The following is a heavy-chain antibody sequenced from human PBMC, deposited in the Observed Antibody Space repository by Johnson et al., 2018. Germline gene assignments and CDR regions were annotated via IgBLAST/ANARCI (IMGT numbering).Heavy chain of an antibody. CDR2: IWYDGSNK. J-gene: IGHJ1*01. V-gene: IGHV3-33*01. CDR1: EFTFSPYG. Sequence: QVQLVQSGGGVVQPGRSLRLSCAASEFTFSPYGLHWVRPAPGKGLEWVAVIWYDGSNKYYADSVKGRFTISRDNSKNTLYPQMNRRRAEDTAVYYCARARMPYGDSLEYCQHWGQGTLVTVSS. D-gene: IGHD4-17*01. CDR3: ARARMPYGDSLEYCQH.